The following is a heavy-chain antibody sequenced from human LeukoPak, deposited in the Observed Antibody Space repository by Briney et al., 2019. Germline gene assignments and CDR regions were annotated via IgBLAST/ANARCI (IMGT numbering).Heavy chain of an antibody. D-gene: IGHD6-13*01. V-gene: IGHV4-34*01. CDR1: GGSFSGYY. CDR3: ARRDSSSWYMSGY. J-gene: IGHJ4*02. CDR2: INHSGST. Sequence: WQTLSLTCAVYGGSFSGYYWSWVRQPPGKGLEWVGEINHSGSTNYKPSLKSRVTISVDTSKYQFSLKLSSVTAADTAVYYCARRDSSSWYMSGYWGQGTPVTVSS.